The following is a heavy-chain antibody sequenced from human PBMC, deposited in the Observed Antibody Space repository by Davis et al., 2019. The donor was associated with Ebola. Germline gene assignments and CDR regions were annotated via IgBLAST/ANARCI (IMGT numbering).Heavy chain of an antibody. J-gene: IGHJ4*02. CDR1: GGSISSYY. CDR2: IYTSGST. Sequence: ETLALTCTVSGGSISSYYWSWIRQPAGKGLEWIGRIYTSGSTNYNPSLKSRVTMSVDTSKNQFSLKLSSVTAADTAVYYCARSRYSGSYTKTYYFDYWGQGTLVTVSS. D-gene: IGHD1-26*01. CDR3: ARSRYSGSYTKTYYFDY. V-gene: IGHV4-4*07.